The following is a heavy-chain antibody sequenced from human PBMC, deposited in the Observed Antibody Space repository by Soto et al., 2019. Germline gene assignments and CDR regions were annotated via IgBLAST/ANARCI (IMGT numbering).Heavy chain of an antibody. CDR3: AKPTRGPGSGFYYRDS. Sequence: PSETMSLPCTVSGGSISSGGYYWSWISQHPGKGLEWIGYIYYSGSTYYNPSLKSRVTISVGTSKNQFSLKLSSVTAADTAVFYFAKPTRGPGSGFYYRDSWGKGPLV. V-gene: IGHV4-31*03. D-gene: IGHD3-22*01. CDR2: IYYSGST. J-gene: IGHJ5*02. CDR1: GGSISSGGYY.